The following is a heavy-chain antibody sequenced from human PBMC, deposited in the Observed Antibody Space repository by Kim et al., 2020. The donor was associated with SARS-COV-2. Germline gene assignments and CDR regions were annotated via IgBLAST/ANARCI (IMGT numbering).Heavy chain of an antibody. Sequence: GGSLRLSCAASGFTFGSNHMQWVRQAPGKGLEWVTVISDDGNNKQYAESVKGRFTISRDNSKNTLYLQMNSLRAEDTAVYFCAKDWQGAWSLDYWGQGTLVIVSS. CDR2: ISDDGNNK. D-gene: IGHD1-26*01. V-gene: IGHV3-30*18. CDR1: GFTFGSNH. CDR3: AKDWQGAWSLDY. J-gene: IGHJ4*02.